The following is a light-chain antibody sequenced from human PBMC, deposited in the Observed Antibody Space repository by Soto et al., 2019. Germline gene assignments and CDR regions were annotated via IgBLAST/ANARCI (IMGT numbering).Light chain of an antibody. V-gene: IGKV3D-20*01. CDR3: QQCGSSPWT. J-gene: IGKJ1*01. Sequence: EIVLTQSPATLSLSPGERATLSCGASQSISSYLAWYQQKPGLAPRLLIYDASSRATGIPDRFSGGGSGTDFTLTISRLEPEDFAVYYCQQCGSSPWTFGQGTKVDI. CDR1: QSISSY. CDR2: DAS.